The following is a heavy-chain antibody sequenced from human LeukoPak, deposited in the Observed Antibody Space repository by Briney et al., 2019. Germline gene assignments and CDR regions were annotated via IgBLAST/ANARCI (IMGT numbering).Heavy chain of an antibody. CDR3: ARVAASPPYYYDSSGDGAFDI. CDR1: GYTFTSYG. J-gene: IGHJ3*02. D-gene: IGHD3-22*01. CDR2: ISAYNGNT. Sequence: GASVKVSCKASGYTFTSYGISWVRQAPGQGLEWMGWISAYNGNTNYAQKLQGRVTMTTDTSTSTAYMELRSLRSDDTAVYYCARVAASPPYYYDSSGDGAFDIWGQGTMVTVSS. V-gene: IGHV1-18*01.